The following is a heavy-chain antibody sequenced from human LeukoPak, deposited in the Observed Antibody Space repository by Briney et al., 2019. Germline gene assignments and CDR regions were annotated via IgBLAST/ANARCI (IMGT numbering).Heavy chain of an antibody. CDR2: IYYSGST. V-gene: IGHV4-39*01. CDR3: ARGILGSSSWFDP. Sequence: SETLSLTCTVSGGSISSSSYYWGWIRQPPGKGLEWIGSIYYSGSTYYNPSLKSRVTISVDTSKNQFSLKLSSVTAADTAVYYCARGILGSSSWFDPWGQGTLVTVSS. CDR1: GGSISSSSYY. J-gene: IGHJ5*02. D-gene: IGHD1-26*01.